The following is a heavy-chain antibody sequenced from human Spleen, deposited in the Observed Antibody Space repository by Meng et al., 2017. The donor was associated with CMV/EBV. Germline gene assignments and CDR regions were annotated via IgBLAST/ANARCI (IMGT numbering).Heavy chain of an antibody. V-gene: IGHV1-18*01. D-gene: IGHD3-3*01. CDR2: INPYDGYT. J-gene: IGHJ4*02. CDR3: AKLGSGYYHFDF. Sequence: ASVKVSCKASGYTFPSYGISWVRQAPGQGLEWMGHINPYDGYTKYAQKAQGRVTMTADTSTSTAYLELRRLRSDDTAVYYCAKLGSGYYHFDFWGQGTLVTVSS. CDR1: GYTFPSYG.